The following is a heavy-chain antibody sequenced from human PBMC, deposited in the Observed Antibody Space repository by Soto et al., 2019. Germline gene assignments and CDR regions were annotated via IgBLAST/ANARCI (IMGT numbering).Heavy chain of an antibody. V-gene: IGHV3-33*01. CDR1: GFTFSSYG. CDR2: IWYDGSNK. CDR3: ARDGVAATESRGFDI. D-gene: IGHD2-15*01. Sequence: QVQLVESGGGVVQPGRSLRLSCAASGFTFSSYGMHWVRQAPGKGLEWVAVIWYDGSNKYYADSVKGRFTISRDNSKNTLYLQMNSLRAEDTAVYYCARDGVAATESRGFDIWGHGTMVTVSS. J-gene: IGHJ3*02.